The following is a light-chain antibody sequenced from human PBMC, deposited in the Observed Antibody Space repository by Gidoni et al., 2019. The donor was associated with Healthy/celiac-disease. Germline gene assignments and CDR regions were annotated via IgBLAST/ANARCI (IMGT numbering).Light chain of an antibody. CDR1: QSVSSN. J-gene: IGKJ1*01. V-gene: IGKV3-15*01. CDR3: QQYNNWPGT. Sequence: EIVITQSPATLSVSLGERATLSCRASQSVSSNLAWYQQKPGQAPRLLIYGASTRDTGIPARFSGSGSGKEFTLTISSLQSEDVAVYYCQQYNNWPGTFGQGTKVEIK. CDR2: GAS.